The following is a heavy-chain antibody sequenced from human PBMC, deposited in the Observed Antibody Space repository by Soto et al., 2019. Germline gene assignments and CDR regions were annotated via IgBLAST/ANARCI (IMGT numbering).Heavy chain of an antibody. V-gene: IGHV3-11*01. D-gene: IGHD3-10*01. CDR3: ARDSPADMVRGVINY. CDR1: GFTFSDYY. CDR2: ISSSGSTI. J-gene: IGHJ4*02. Sequence: GGSLRLSCAASGFTFSDYYMSWIRQAPGKGLEWVSYISSSGSTIYYADSVKGRFTISRDNAKNSLYLQMNSLRAEDTAVYYCARDSPADMVRGVINYWGQGTLVTVSS.